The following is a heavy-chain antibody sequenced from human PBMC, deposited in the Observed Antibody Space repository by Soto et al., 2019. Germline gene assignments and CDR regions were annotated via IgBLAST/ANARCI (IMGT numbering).Heavy chain of an antibody. CDR1: GFTFGDYA. D-gene: IGHD5-12*01. CDR3: TRVPVATIRWFGYFDY. J-gene: IGHJ4*02. V-gene: IGHV3-49*03. CDR2: IRSKAYGGTT. Sequence: GGSLRLSCTASGFTFGDYAMSWFRQAPGKGLEWVGFIRSKAYGGTTEYAASVKGRFTISRDDSKSIAYLQMNSLKTEDTAVYYCTRVPVATIRWFGYFDYWGQGTLVTVSS.